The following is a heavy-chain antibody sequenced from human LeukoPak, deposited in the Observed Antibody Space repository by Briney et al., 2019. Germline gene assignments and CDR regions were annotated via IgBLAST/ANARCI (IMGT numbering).Heavy chain of an antibody. V-gene: IGHV1-2*06. CDR1: GYTFTGYY. J-gene: IGHJ4*02. CDR2: INPNSGGT. Sequence: ASVKVSCKASGYTFTGYYMHWVRQAPGQGLEWMGRINPNSGGTNYAQKFQGRVTMTRDTSISTAYMELSRLRSDDTAVYYCARDPPQYYYDSSGYYYSDDYWAREPWSPSPQ. CDR3: ARDPPQYYYDSSGYYYSDDY. D-gene: IGHD3-22*01.